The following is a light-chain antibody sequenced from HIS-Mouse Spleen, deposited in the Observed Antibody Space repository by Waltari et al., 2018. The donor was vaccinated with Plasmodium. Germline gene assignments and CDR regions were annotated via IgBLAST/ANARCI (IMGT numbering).Light chain of an antibody. Sequence: EIVMTQSPATLSVSPGERATLSCRASQSVSSNLAWYQQKPGQPPRLLIYGASTRATGIPARFSGSGSGTEFTLTISSLQSEEFAVYYCQQYNNWSFTFGPGTKVDIK. J-gene: IGKJ3*01. V-gene: IGKV3-15*01. CDR2: GAS. CDR3: QQYNNWSFT. CDR1: QSVSSN.